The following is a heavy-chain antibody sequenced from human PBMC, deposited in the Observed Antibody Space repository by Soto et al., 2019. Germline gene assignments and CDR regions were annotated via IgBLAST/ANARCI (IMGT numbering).Heavy chain of an antibody. CDR3: ATDDGSGWYYLDD. J-gene: IGHJ4*02. V-gene: IGHV1-69*04. Sequence: QVQLVQSGSEVKKPGSSVKVSCRASGDTFSTYGINWVRQAPGQGLEWMGRVIPILDTANYAQKFQGRVTITADKSTTTAYMELSSLRSADTAVYFCATDDGSGWYYLDDWGQGTLVTVSS. D-gene: IGHD6-19*01. CDR1: GDTFSTYG. CDR2: VIPILDTA.